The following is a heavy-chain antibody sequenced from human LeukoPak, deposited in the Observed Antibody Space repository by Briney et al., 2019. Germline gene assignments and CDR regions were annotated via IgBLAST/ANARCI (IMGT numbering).Heavy chain of an antibody. D-gene: IGHD3-22*01. CDR2: ISSSSSYI. CDR3: ARGEGGYPDAVDY. J-gene: IGHJ4*02. Sequence: PGGSLRLSCAASGFTFSSYSMNWVRQAPGKGLEWVSSISSSSSYIYYADSVKGRFTISRDNAKNSLYLQMNSLRAEDTAVYYCARGEGGYPDAVDYWGQGTLVTVSS. CDR1: GFTFSSYS. V-gene: IGHV3-21*01.